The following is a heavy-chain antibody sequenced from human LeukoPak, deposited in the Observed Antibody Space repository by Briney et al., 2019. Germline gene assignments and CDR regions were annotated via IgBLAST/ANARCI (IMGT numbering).Heavy chain of an antibody. V-gene: IGHV3-9*01. CDR3: AKGQLAAAAPFDY. Sequence: GRSLRLSCAASGFTFDDYAMHWVRHAPGKGLEWVSGISWNSGSIGYADSVKGRFTIPRDNAKNSLYLQMNSLRAEDTALYYCAKGQLAAAAPFDYWGQGTLVTVSS. J-gene: IGHJ4*02. CDR1: GFTFDDYA. CDR2: ISWNSGSI. D-gene: IGHD6-13*01.